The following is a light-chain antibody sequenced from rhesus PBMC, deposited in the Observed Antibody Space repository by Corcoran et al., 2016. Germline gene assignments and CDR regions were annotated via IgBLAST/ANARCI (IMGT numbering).Light chain of an antibody. J-gene: IGKJ4*01. CDR2: ATS. CDR3: QQGYSSPLT. Sequence: DIQMSQSPSSLSASVGDKVTITCRASQGINNALAWYQQKPGKAPKLLIYATSNLKSGVPSRFSGRRSGTDCTLTINTLQPEEFATYYCQQGYSSPLTFGGGTKVELK. CDR1: QGINNA. V-gene: IGKV1-33*01.